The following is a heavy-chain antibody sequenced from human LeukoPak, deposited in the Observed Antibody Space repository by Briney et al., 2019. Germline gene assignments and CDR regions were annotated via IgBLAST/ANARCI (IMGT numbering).Heavy chain of an antibody. CDR2: ISPSSSFI. V-gene: IGHV3-21*01. CDR1: GFTFTTYR. D-gene: IGHD4-17*01. CDR3: ARGGPVDDYGDFPTLDY. Sequence: GGSLRLSCAASGFTFTTYRMNWVRQAPGKGLEWVSCISPSSSFIYYADSVKGRFTISRDNAKNSVYLQMNSLRAEDTAVYYCARGGPVDDYGDFPTLDYWGQGALVTVSS. J-gene: IGHJ4*02.